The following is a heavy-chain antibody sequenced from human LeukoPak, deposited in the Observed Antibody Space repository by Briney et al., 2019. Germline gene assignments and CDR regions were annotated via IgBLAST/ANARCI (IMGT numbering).Heavy chain of an antibody. CDR3: ASLTYDSGGLRDG. J-gene: IGHJ4*02. Sequence: GGSLRLYCAASGFTFSSYEMNWVRQAPGTGLEWVSYISSSGSTIYYADSVKGRFTVSRDNAKNSLYLQMNSLRAEDTAVYYCASLTYDSGGLRDGWGQGTLVTVSS. D-gene: IGHD3-22*01. V-gene: IGHV3-48*03. CDR2: ISSSGSTI. CDR1: GFTFSSYE.